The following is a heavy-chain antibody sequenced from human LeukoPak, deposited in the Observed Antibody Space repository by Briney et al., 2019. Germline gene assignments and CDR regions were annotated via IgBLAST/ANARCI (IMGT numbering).Heavy chain of an antibody. V-gene: IGHV3-43D*03. CDR3: AKDMAAYYYSSGKIDS. CDR2: ISWDGGST. J-gene: IGHJ4*02. Sequence: PGGSLRLSCAASGFTFDDYAMHWVRQAPGKGLEWVSLISWDGGSTYYADSVKGRFTISRDNSKNSLYLQMNSLRAEDTALYYCAKDMAAYYYSSGKIDSWGQGSLVTVSS. D-gene: IGHD3-10*01. CDR1: GFTFDDYA.